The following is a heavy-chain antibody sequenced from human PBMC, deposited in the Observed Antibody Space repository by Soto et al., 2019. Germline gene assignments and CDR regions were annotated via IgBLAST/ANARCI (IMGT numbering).Heavy chain of an antibody. J-gene: IGHJ3*02. CDR1: GFTVSNNY. Sequence: GGSLRRACAASGFTVSNNYMSWVRQAPGKGLEWVSLIYSSGGTYHADSVKGRFTISRDNSKNTLYLQMNSLRADDTAVYYCARGNAFDIWGQGTMVTVSS. CDR3: ARGNAFDI. V-gene: IGHV3-53*01. CDR2: IYSSGGT.